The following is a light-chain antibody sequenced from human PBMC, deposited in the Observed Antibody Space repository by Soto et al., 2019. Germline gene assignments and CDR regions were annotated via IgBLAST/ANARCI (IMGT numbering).Light chain of an antibody. V-gene: IGLV2-14*01. CDR1: SSDVGTYNY. Sequence: QSVLTQPASVSGSPGQSITISCTGTSSDVGTYNYVSWYQHHPGKAPKLIIYEVSNRPSGVSNRFSGSKSGSTASLTISGLQAEDEADHHCTSYTRDTALVFGTGTKVTV. CDR3: TSYTRDTALV. CDR2: EVS. J-gene: IGLJ1*01.